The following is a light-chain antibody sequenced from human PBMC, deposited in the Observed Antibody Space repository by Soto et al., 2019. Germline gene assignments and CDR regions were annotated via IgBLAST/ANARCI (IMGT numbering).Light chain of an antibody. Sequence: DIQLTQSPSFLSASVGDRVTITCRASQIISSWLAWYQQKPGKAPKLLIYDVSSLQSGVPSRFSGSGSGTDFTLIISSLHLEDVGTYFGQQSYSTPNFTFGPGTKVDIK. CDR2: DVS. CDR1: QIISSW. J-gene: IGKJ3*01. V-gene: IGKV1-39*01. CDR3: QQSYSTPNFT.